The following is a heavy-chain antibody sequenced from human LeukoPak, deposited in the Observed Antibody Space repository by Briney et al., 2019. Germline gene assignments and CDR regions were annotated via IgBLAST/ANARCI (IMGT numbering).Heavy chain of an antibody. CDR2: ISYDGSNK. D-gene: IGHD3-3*01. J-gene: IGHJ6*02. CDR1: GFTFSSYA. Sequence: GGSLRLSCAASGFTFSSYAMHWVRQAPGKGLEWVAVISYDGSNKYYADSVKGRFTISRDNSKNTLYLQMNSLRAEDTAVYYCAKDYYDFWSGGYYYYYGMDVWGQGTTVTVSS. CDR3: AKDYYDFWSGGYYYYYGMDV. V-gene: IGHV3-30*04.